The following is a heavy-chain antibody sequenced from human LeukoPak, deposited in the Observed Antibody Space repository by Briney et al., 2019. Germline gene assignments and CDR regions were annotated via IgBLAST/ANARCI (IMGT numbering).Heavy chain of an antibody. Sequence: SLKGRFTISRDNAKNSLYLQMNSLRADDTAVYYCARSYSSGWYVFDYWGQGTLVTVSS. J-gene: IGHJ4*02. V-gene: IGHV3-21*01. CDR3: ARSYSSGWYVFDY. D-gene: IGHD6-19*01.